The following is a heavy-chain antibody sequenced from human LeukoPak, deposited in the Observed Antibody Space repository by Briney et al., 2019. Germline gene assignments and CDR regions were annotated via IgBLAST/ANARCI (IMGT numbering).Heavy chain of an antibody. Sequence: SETLSLTCAVYGGSFSGYYWSWIRQPPGKGLEWIGENNHSGSTNYNPSIKSRVTISVDTSKNQFSLKLSSVTAADTAVYYCASPRSRIRYSSSLSAAFDIWGQGTMVTVSS. CDR2: NNHSGST. V-gene: IGHV4-34*01. D-gene: IGHD6-6*01. J-gene: IGHJ3*02. CDR1: GGSFSGYY. CDR3: ASPRSRIRYSSSLSAAFDI.